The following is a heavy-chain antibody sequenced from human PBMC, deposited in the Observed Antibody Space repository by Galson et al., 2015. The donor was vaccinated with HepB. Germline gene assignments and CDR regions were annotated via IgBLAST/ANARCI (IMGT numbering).Heavy chain of an antibody. J-gene: IGHJ3*02. CDR2: ISSNGGST. V-gene: IGHV3-64D*06. CDR3: VKPITIFGVVITDAFDI. Sequence: SLRLSCAASGFTFSSYAMHWVRQAPGKGLEYVSAISSNGGSTYYADSVKGRFTISRDNSKNTLYLQMSSLRAEDTAVYYCVKPITIFGVVITDAFDIWGQGTMVTVSS. D-gene: IGHD3-3*01. CDR1: GFTFSSYA.